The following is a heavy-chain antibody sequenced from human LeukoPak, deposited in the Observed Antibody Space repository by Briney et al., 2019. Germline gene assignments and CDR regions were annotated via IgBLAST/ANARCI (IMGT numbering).Heavy chain of an antibody. CDR3: TRDPRHFDS. CDR2: ISGSGHDI. J-gene: IGHJ5*01. D-gene: IGHD6-6*01. CDR1: GFTFSDSY. Sequence: GGPLRLSCAASGFTFSDSYMTWVRQAPGKGVEWVAYISGSGHDINYSDSVKGRFTISRDNAKNSQYLQMSSLRVEDTAVYYCTRDPRHFDSCGQGTLVTVSS. V-gene: IGHV3-11*04.